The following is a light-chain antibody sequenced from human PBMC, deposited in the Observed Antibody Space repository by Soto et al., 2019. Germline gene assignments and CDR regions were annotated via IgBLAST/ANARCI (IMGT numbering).Light chain of an antibody. Sequence: QTVVTQPPSASGIPGQRVTISCSGSSSNIGSNYVYWYQQLPGTAPKLLIYRNNQRPSGVPDRFSGSKSGTSASLAISGLRSEDEADYYCAAWDDSLTIYVFGTGTQLTVL. V-gene: IGLV1-47*01. CDR2: RNN. CDR1: SSNIGSNY. J-gene: IGLJ1*01. CDR3: AAWDDSLTIYV.